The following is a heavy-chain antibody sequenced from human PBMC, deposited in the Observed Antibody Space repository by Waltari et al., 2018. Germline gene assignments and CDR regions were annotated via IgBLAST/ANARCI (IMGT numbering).Heavy chain of an antibody. Sequence: QLQLQESGPGLVKPSETLSLTCTVSGGSISSSSYYWGWIRQPPGKGLEWIGSIYYSGSTYYNPSLKSRVTISVDTSKNQFSLKLSSVTAADTAVYYCARAANRAIFGVVPDWFDPWGQGTLVTVSS. V-gene: IGHV4-39*01. J-gene: IGHJ5*02. CDR2: IYYSGST. CDR3: ARAANRAIFGVVPDWFDP. CDR1: GGSISSSSYY. D-gene: IGHD3-3*01.